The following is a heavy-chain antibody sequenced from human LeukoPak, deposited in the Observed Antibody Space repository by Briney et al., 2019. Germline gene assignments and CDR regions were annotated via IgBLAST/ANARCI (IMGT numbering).Heavy chain of an antibody. D-gene: IGHD6-13*01. Sequence: GGSLRLSCAASGFTFSHYGMNWVRQAPGKGLEWVSSISSSSSYIYYAESLKGRFTISRDNAKNPLYLHLNSLRAEDTAVYYCARLSSSSWYGSDFQVWGQGILVTVSS. J-gene: IGHJ1*01. CDR3: ARLSSSSWYGSDFQV. V-gene: IGHV3-21*01. CDR2: ISSSSSYI. CDR1: GFTFSHYG.